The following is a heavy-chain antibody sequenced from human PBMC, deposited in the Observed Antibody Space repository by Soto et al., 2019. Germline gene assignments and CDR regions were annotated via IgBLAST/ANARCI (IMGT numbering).Heavy chain of an antibody. D-gene: IGHD7-27*01. CDR3: ARSPWNWGFDC. J-gene: IGHJ4*02. Sequence: ASVKVSCKASGYTFTSYDINWVRQATGQGIEWMGWMNPNSGNTSYAQKFQGRVTMTRDTSITTAYMELSSLRSEDTAEYYCARSPWNWGFDCWGLETLVTVAS. CDR1: GYTFTSYD. V-gene: IGHV1-8*01. CDR2: MNPNSGNT.